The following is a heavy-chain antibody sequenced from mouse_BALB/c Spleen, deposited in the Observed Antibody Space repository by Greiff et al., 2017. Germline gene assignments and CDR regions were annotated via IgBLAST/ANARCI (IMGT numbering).Heavy chain of an antibody. V-gene: IGHV3-8*02. Sequence: EVMLVESGPSLVKPSQTLSLTCSVTGDSITSGYWNWIRKFPGNKLEYMGYISYSGSTYYNPSLKSRISITRDTSKNQYYLQLNSVTTEDTATYYCARFTTVVAPFDYWGQGTTLTVSS. D-gene: IGHD1-1*01. CDR2: ISYSGST. CDR1: GDSITSGY. J-gene: IGHJ2*01. CDR3: ARFTTVVAPFDY.